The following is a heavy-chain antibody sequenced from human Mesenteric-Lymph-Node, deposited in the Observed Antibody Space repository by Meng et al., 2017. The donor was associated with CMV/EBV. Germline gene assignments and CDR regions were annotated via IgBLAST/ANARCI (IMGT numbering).Heavy chain of an antibody. CDR3: ARESRRGGGNSGDY. D-gene: IGHD4-23*01. CDR2: INPSGGST. Sequence: ASVKVSCKASGYTFTSYYMHWVRQAPGQGLEWMGIINPSGGSTSYAQKFQGRVTITADKSTSTAYMELSSLRSEDTAVYYCARESRRGGGNSGDYWGQGTLVTVSS. V-gene: IGHV1-46*01. J-gene: IGHJ4*02. CDR1: GYTFTSYY.